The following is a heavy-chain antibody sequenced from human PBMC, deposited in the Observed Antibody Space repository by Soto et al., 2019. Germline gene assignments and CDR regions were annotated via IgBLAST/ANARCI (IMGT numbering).Heavy chain of an antibody. CDR1: AYTFTAYY. V-gene: IGHV1-2*02. CDR3: ARDNDFWSGFDY. CDR2: INPNSGGT. D-gene: IGHD3-3*01. Sequence: QVLLVQSGAEVKKPGASVRVSCKASAYTFTAYYIHWVRQAPGQGLEWMGWINPNSGGTNYAQKFQGRDTMTRDTALSTAYMDLSRLRSDDTAVYYCARDNDFWSGFDYWGQGTLVAVSS. J-gene: IGHJ4*02.